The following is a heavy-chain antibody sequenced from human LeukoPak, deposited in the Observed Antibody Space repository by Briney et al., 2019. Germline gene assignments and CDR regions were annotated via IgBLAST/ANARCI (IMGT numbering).Heavy chain of an antibody. CDR1: GYSISSGYY. CDR3: ARERHYYDSTGYHLDAFDI. V-gene: IGHV4-38-2*02. CDR2: IYHSGGT. D-gene: IGHD3-22*01. Sequence: SETLSLTCTVSGYSISSGYYWGWIRQPPGKGLEWIGSIYHSGGTYYNPSLKSRVTISVDTSKNQFSLKLSSVTAADTAVYYCARERHYYDSTGYHLDAFDIWGQGTMLTVSS. J-gene: IGHJ3*02.